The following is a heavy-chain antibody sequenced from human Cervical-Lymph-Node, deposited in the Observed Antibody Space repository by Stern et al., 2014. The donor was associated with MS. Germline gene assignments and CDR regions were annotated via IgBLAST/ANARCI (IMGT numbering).Heavy chain of an antibody. V-gene: IGHV3-33*03. CDR1: GLTFSRNG. CDR3: VAYASGDNINH. Sequence: VQLEESGGGVVQPGRSLRLSCAASGLTFSRNGMHWVRPAPGKGLEWVAVIWYDGSNDKYVDSVKGRFTISRDNSKNTLYLQMNSLKVEDTAVYYCVAYASGDNINHWGQGTLVTVSS. J-gene: IGHJ5*02. D-gene: IGHD6-19*01. CDR2: IWYDGSND.